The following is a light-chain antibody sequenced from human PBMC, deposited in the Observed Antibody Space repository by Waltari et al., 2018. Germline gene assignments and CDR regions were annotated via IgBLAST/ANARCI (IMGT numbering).Light chain of an antibody. J-gene: IGKJ1*01. CDR2: GVS. V-gene: IGKV1-12*01. CDR3: QQGSSFPPT. CDR1: QGISSW. Sequence: DIQMTQSPSSVSASVGDSVTITCRASQGISSWLAWYQQKPGKGPNLLIFGVSNLQSGVPSRFSGSGSGTDFTLTISGLQPEDSATYFCQQGSSFPPTFGQGTIVEIK.